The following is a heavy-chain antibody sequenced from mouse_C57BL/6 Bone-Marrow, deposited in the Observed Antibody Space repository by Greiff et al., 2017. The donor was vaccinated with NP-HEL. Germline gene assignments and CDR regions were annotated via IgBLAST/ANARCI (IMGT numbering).Heavy chain of an antibody. D-gene: IGHD1-2*01. CDR2: IRNKANNHAT. CDR1: GFTFSDAW. J-gene: IGHJ1*03. V-gene: IGHV6-6*01. CDR3: TRNPTALRPSRYFDV. Sequence: DVMLVESGGGLVQPGGSMKLSCAASGFTFSDAWMDWVRQSPEKGLEWVAEIRNKANNHATYYVESVKGRFTISRDDSKSSVYLQMNSLRAEDTGIYYCTRNPTALRPSRYFDVWGTGTTVTVSS.